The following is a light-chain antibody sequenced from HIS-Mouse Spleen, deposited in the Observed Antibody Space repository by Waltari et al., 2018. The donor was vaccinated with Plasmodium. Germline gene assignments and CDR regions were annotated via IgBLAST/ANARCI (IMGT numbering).Light chain of an antibody. CDR1: SSNIGSNT. CDR3: AAWDDSLNGPV. J-gene: IGLJ3*02. CDR2: RNN. Sequence: QSVLTQPPSASGTPGQRVTIPCSGSSSNIGSNTVNWYQQLPGTAPNLLIYRNNQRPSGVPDRFSGSKSGTSASLAISVLQSEDEADYYCAAWDDSLNGPVFGGGTKLTVL. V-gene: IGLV1-44*01.